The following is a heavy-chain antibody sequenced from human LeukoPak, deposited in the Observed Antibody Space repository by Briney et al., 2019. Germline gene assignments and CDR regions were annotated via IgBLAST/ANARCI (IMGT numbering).Heavy chain of an antibody. J-gene: IGHJ4*02. Sequence: EASVKVSCKASGYTFTSYGISWVRQAPGQGLEWMGWINTNTGNPTYAQGFTGRFVFSLDTSVSTAYLQISSLKAEDTAVYYCVSGVGATQRSYWGQGTLVTVSS. CDR1: GYTFTSYG. CDR2: INTNTGNP. CDR3: VSGVGATQRSY. V-gene: IGHV7-4-1*02. D-gene: IGHD1-26*01.